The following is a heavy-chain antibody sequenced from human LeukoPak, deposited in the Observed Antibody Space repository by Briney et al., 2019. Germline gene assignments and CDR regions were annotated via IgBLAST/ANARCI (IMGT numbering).Heavy chain of an antibody. CDR1: GFTFSRDW. CDR3: TRVYDPVMNEYFQL. V-gene: IGHV3-74*01. D-gene: IGHD2-21*01. Sequence: GGSLRLSCEASGFTFSRDWMRWVRQAPGKGLVWVSRINNDESHTNYADSVKGRFTISRDNAKNTLYLQMNSLRAEDTAVYYCTRVYDPVMNEYFQLCGQGTLVSVSS. CDR2: INNDESHT. J-gene: IGHJ1*01.